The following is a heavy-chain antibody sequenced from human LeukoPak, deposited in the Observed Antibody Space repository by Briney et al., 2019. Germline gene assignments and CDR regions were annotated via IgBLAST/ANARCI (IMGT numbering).Heavy chain of an antibody. CDR3: ARGIVVVPAANYYYYYMDV. J-gene: IGHJ6*03. Sequence: ASVKVSCKASGYTFTSYGISWVRQAPGQGLEWMGWISAYNGNTNCAQKLQGRVTMTTDTSTSTAYMELRSLRSDDTAVYYCARGIVVVPAANYYYYYMDVWGKGTTVTVSS. D-gene: IGHD2-2*01. CDR2: ISAYNGNT. CDR1: GYTFTSYG. V-gene: IGHV1-18*01.